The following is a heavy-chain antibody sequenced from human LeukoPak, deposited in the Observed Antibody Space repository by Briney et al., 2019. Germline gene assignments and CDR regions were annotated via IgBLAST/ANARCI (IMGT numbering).Heavy chain of an antibody. V-gene: IGHV3-7*03. CDR1: GFTFSSYW. J-gene: IGHJ6*04. CDR2: IKQDGSGK. D-gene: IGHD2-2*01. Sequence: PGGSLRLSCAASGFTFSSYWMSWVRQAPGKGLEWVANIKQDGSGKYYVDSVKGRFTISRDNAKNSLYLQMNSLRAEDTAVYYCATSGYCSSTSCAGGMDVWGKGTTVTVSS. CDR3: ATSGYCSSTSCAGGMDV.